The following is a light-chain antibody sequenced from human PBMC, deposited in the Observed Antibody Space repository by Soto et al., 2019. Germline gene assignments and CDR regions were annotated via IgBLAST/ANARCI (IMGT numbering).Light chain of an antibody. V-gene: IGKV3-20*01. CDR3: QQYGSSPLT. J-gene: IGKJ4*01. Sequence: EIVLTQSPGTLSLSPGERATLSCRASQSVSSSYFAWYQQKPGQAPRLLIYGASSRATGIPDRFSGSGSGTDFTLTISRLEPEDFAVYYCQQYGSSPLTSGGGTKVEIK. CDR1: QSVSSSY. CDR2: GAS.